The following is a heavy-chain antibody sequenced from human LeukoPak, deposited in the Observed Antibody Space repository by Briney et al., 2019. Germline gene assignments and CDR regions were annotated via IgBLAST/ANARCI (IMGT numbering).Heavy chain of an antibody. CDR2: IWYDGSNK. V-gene: IGHV3-33*01. Sequence: PGGSLRLSCAASGFTFSSYGMHWVRQAPGKGLEWVAVIWYDGSNKYYADSVKGRFTISRDNSKNTLYLQMNSLRAEDTAVYYCARDLYYYDSSGYSDYWGQGTLVTVSS. CDR1: GFTFSSYG. CDR3: ARDLYYYDSSGYSDY. D-gene: IGHD3-22*01. J-gene: IGHJ4*02.